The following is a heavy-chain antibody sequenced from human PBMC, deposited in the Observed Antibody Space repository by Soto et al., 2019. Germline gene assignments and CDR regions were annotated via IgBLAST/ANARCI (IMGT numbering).Heavy chain of an antibody. J-gene: IGHJ3*01. CDR2: IYAGDSDT. Sequence: GESLKISCEGSGYSFTTYWIAWVRQMPGKGLEWMGIIYAGDSDTRYSPSFQGQVTISADKSFSTAYLQWSSLKASDTAMYYCARQEYSSWSPAFDFWGQGTMVTVSS. CDR1: GYSFTTYW. V-gene: IGHV5-51*01. CDR3: ARQEYSSWSPAFDF. D-gene: IGHD6-6*01.